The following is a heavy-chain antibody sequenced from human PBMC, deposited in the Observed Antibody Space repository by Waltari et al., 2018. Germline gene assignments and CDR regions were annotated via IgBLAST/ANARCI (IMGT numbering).Heavy chain of an antibody. Sequence: QVQLVQSGAEVKQPGASVKISCKTSGYDLGPYYVFWVRQAPGQGREWMGVSNPGYDTTSYAQKFQGRVTMTRDTSTTTVYLELSSLKSEDTAVYYCARGLSGSTFRSEYDYWGQGTLVTVSS. CDR3: ARGLSGSTFRSEYDY. D-gene: IGHD1-7*01. J-gene: IGHJ4*02. V-gene: IGHV1-46*01. CDR2: SNPGYDTT. CDR1: GYDLGPYY.